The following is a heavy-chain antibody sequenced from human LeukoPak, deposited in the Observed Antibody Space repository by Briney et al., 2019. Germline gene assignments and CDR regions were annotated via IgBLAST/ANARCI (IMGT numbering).Heavy chain of an antibody. CDR3: ARAQPGRDGYIYYFDY. V-gene: IGHV1-69*13. CDR1: GGIVDSYA. D-gene: IGHD5-24*01. CDR2: IIPIYGTA. Sequence: SVKVSCKASGGIVDSYALSWVRQAPGQGLEWMGGIIPIYGTANYAQKFQGRVTITADESTSTAYMELSSLRSEDTAVYYCARAQPGRDGYIYYFDYWGQGTLVTVSS. J-gene: IGHJ4*02.